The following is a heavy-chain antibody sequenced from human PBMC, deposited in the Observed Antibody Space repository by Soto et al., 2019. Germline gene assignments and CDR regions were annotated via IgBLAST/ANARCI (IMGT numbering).Heavy chain of an antibody. CDR1: GASNAGSSY. D-gene: IGHD2-8*02. CDR3: ARGMTPPGAPAWYYFDS. Sequence: PSETLSLTCSVSGASNAGSSYWSWIRQPAGKGLEWIGRFSLSGTTNYSPSLRSRVTMSADVSKNQFSLRLTSVTAADTALYYCARGMTPPGAPAWYYFDSWGQGTLVTVSS. CDR2: FSLSGTT. J-gene: IGHJ4*02. V-gene: IGHV4-4*07.